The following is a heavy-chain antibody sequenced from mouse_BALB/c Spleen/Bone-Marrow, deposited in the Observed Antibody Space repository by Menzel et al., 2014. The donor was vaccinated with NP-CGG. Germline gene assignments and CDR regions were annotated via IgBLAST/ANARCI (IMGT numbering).Heavy chain of an antibody. CDR1: GFSLTSYG. V-gene: IGHV2-9*02. CDR2: IWAGGST. D-gene: IGHD2-4*01. CDR3: ASPIYYDYPLFAY. Sequence: VKVVESGPGLVAPSQSLSITCTVSGFSLTSYGVHWVRQPPGKGLEWLGVIWAGGSTNYNSALMSRLSISKDNSKSQVFLKMNSLQTDDTATYYCASPIYYDYPLFAYWGQGTLVTVSA. J-gene: IGHJ3*01.